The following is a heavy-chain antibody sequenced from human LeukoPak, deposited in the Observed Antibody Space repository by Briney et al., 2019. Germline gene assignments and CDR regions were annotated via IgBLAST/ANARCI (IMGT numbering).Heavy chain of an antibody. CDR3: ARAGQFISARPITFDY. J-gene: IGHJ4*02. D-gene: IGHD6-6*01. V-gene: IGHV4-39*07. CDR1: GGSISSSSYY. CDR2: IYYSGST. Sequence: SETLSLTCTVSGGSISSSSYYWGWIRQPPGKGLEWIGSIYYSGSTSYNPSLKSRVTISVDTSKNQFSLKLSSVTAADTAVYYCARAGQFISARPITFDYWGQGSLVTVSS.